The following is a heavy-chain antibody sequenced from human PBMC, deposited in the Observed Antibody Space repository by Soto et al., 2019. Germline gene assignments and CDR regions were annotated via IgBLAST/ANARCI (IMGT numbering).Heavy chain of an antibody. Sequence: GGSLRLSCAASGFTFSSYAMSWVRQAPGKGLEWVSAISGSGGSTYYADSVKGRFTISRDNSKNTLYLQMNSLRAEDTAVFYCAKDLEDTAVGYGYYFDYWGQGTLVTVSS. CDR3: AKDLEDTAVGYGYYFDY. V-gene: IGHV3-23*01. CDR2: ISGSGGST. CDR1: GFTFSSYA. D-gene: IGHD5-18*01. J-gene: IGHJ4*02.